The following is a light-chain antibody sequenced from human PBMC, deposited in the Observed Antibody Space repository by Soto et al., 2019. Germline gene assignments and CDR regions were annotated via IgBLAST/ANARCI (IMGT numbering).Light chain of an antibody. CDR2: AAS. V-gene: IGKV1-39*01. Sequence: DIQMTQSPSSLSASVGHRVTITCRASQSISSYLNWYQQKPGKAPKLLIYAASSMQSGVPSRFSGSGSGTEFTLTISTLQSEDFAIYYCQHYNNWPPCTFGQGTKVDIK. J-gene: IGKJ1*01. CDR1: QSISSY. CDR3: QHYNNWPPCT.